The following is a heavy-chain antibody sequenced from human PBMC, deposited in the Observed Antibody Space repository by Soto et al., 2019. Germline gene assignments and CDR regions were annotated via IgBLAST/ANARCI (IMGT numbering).Heavy chain of an antibody. CDR2: INYDGPT. V-gene: IGHV4-59*08. CDR3: ARLGAYCQSLDA. CDR1: GGSCNPNY. J-gene: IGHJ5*01. Sequence: SENPSPTWRLPGGSCNPNYWGWFLQSPGKGLEWDWYINYDGPTINNPALKTRVTISLETSKSRCSLRLSSVTAADSAVYYCARLGAYCQSLDAWGPGTLVTGSS. D-gene: IGHD2-21*01.